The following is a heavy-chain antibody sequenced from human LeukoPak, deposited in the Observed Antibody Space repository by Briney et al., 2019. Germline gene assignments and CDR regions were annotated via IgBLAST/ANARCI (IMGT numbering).Heavy chain of an antibody. V-gene: IGHV3-23*01. D-gene: IGHD2-8*02. CDR2: ISGSGGST. CDR1: GFTFSSYA. CDR3: AKETSYTFGRTGGLY. Sequence: PGRSLRLSCAASGFTFSSYAMSWVRRAPGKGLEWVSAISGSGGSTVYADSVKGRFTISRDNSKNTLYLQMNSLRAEDTAVYYCAKETSYTFGRTGGLYWGQGTLVTVSS. J-gene: IGHJ4*02.